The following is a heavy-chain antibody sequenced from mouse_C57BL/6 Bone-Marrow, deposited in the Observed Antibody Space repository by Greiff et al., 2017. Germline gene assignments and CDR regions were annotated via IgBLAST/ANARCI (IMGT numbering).Heavy chain of an antibody. D-gene: IGHD2-5*01. V-gene: IGHV1-64*01. CDR2: IHPNSGST. J-gene: IGHJ2*01. Sequence: QVQLQQPGAELVKPGASVKLSCKASGYTFTSYWMHWVKQRPGQGLEWIGMIHPNSGSTNYNEKFKSKATLTVDKSSSTAYMQLSSLTSEDSAVYYCARSKSHSNYDYWGQGTTLTGSS. CDR1: GYTFTSYW. CDR3: ARSKSHSNYDY.